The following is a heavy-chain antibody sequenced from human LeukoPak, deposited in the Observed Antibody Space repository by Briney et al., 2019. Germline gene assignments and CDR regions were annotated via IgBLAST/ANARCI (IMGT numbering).Heavy chain of an antibody. CDR1: GFIFSDYY. J-gene: IGHJ4*02. CDR2: ISDSGSTI. CDR3: AIYYDSSGSIDH. D-gene: IGHD3-22*01. V-gene: IGHV3-11*01. Sequence: GGSLRLSCAASGFIFSDYYMTWIRQTPGKGLEWLSYISDSGSTINYADSVKGRPTISRDNAKKSLFLQMNSLRAEDTAVYYCAIYYDSSGSIDHWGQGTLVTVSS.